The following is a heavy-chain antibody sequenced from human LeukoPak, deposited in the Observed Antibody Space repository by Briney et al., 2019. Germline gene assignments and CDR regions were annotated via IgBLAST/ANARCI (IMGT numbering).Heavy chain of an antibody. CDR2: ISAYNGNT. D-gene: IGHD3-10*01. Sequence: GASLKASCKASGYTVTSYGISWARPAPGQGLESMGWISAYNGNTNYAQKLQGRVTMTTDTSTSTAYMELRSLRSDDTAVYYCARAPTHSMVRGVIITQFDPWGQGTLVTVSS. J-gene: IGHJ5*02. CDR3: ARAPTHSMVRGVIITQFDP. CDR1: GYTVTSYG. V-gene: IGHV1-18*01.